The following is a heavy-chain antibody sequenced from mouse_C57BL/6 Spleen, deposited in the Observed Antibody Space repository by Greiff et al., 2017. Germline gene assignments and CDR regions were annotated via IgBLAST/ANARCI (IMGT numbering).Heavy chain of an antibody. Sequence: EVQLVESGGGLVQPKGSLKLSCAASGFTFNTYAMHWVRQAPGKGLEWVARIRSKSSNYATYYADSVKDRFTISRDDSQRMLYLQMNNHKTEDTAMYYGVMGYDNYPYYAMDYWGQGTSVTVSS. V-gene: IGHV10-3*01. CDR3: VMGYDNYPYYAMDY. CDR1: GFTFNTYA. D-gene: IGHD2-1*01. CDR2: IRSKSSNYAT. J-gene: IGHJ4*01.